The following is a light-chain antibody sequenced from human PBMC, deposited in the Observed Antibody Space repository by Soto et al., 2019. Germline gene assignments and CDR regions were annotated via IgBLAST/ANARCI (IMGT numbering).Light chain of an antibody. CDR2: AAS. V-gene: IGKV3-20*01. CDR1: QSVINNY. CDR3: QQYGTSPHT. J-gene: IGKJ4*01. Sequence: EFVLTQSPGTLSLSPGERATLSCRASQSVINNYLAWFQQKPGQAPRLLIYAASSRGTGIPERFSGTGSGADYTLTISRLEPEDFAVYYCQQYGTSPHTFGGGTKVDIK.